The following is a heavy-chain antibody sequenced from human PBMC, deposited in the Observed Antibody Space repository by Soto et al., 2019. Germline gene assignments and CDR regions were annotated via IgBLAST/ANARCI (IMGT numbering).Heavy chain of an antibody. CDR2: IYSTGTT. J-gene: IGHJ5*02. D-gene: IGHD4-4*01. CDR3: TRDVYSNSNNWLDP. V-gene: IGHV4-4*07. Sequence: QVQLQEWGPGLLKPSETLSLTCTVSGGPITAQYWSWIRQPAGKGLEWIGRIYSTGTTNYNPSLRRRFTMSVNTSTNQFSLGLTSVTAADTAVYYCTRDVYSNSNNWLDPWGQGTLVSVSS. CDR1: GGPITAQY.